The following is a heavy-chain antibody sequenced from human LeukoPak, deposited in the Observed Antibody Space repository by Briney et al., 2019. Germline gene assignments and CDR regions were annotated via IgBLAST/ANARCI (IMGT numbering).Heavy chain of an antibody. CDR3: ARGAKGYWYFDL. V-gene: IGHV3-9*01. Sequence: PGRSLRLSCAASGFTFDDYAMHWVRQAPGKGLEWVSGISWNSGSLGYADSVKGRFTVSRDNAENTLYLQVNSLGDEDTAVYYCARGAKGYWYFDLWGRGTLVTVSS. CDR1: GFTFDDYA. J-gene: IGHJ2*01. CDR2: ISWNSGSL.